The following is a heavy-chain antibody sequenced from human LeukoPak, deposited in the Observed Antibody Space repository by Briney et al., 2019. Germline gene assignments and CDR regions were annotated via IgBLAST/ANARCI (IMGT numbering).Heavy chain of an antibody. CDR3: AKDESPGHGSYGVYYYYMDV. J-gene: IGHJ6*03. D-gene: IGHD3-10*01. CDR2: ISYSGSST. Sequence: GGSLRLSCATSGFSFSSYAMTWVRQAPGKGLEWVSSISYSGSSTHYADSVMGRFTISRDNSKNTLYLQMNSLRPEDTAVYYCAKDESPGHGSYGVYYYYMDVGGKGTTVTVS. CDR1: GFSFSSYA. V-gene: IGHV3-23*01.